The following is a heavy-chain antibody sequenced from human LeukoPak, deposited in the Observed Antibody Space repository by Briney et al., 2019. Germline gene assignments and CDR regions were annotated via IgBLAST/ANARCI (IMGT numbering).Heavy chain of an antibody. D-gene: IGHD4-11*01. CDR1: GFTVSSHC. Sequence: GGSLRLSCAAPGFTVSSHCMSTVRQAPGKGLEWVSVIYSGGSTYYADSVKGRFTITRDNSKNTLYLQMNSLRAEDTAVYYCAREPHSNCLRYGMDVWAADPTLTVSS. V-gene: IGHV3-66*01. CDR2: IYSGGST. J-gene: IGHJ6*04. CDR3: AREPHSNCLRYGMDV.